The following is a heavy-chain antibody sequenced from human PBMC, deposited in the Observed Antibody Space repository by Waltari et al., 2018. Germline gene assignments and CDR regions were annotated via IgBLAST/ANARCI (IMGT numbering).Heavy chain of an antibody. J-gene: IGHJ2*01. D-gene: IGHD3-10*01. CDR3: ARLHYYGSGIPWYFDL. CDR1: AYSFTSYW. CDR2: IYPGDSDT. V-gene: IGHV5-51*01. Sequence: EVQLVQSGAEVKKPGESLKISCKGSAYSFTSYWIGWVRQIAGKGLEWMGIIYPGDSDTRYSPSFQGQVTISADKSISTAYLQWSSLKASDTAMYYCARLHYYGSGIPWYFDLWGRDTLVTVSS.